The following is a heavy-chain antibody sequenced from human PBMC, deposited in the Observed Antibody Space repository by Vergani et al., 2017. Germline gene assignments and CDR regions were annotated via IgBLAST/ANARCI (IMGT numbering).Heavy chain of an antibody. V-gene: IGHV3-23*04. D-gene: IGHD2-2*01. CDR2: ISGSGGST. J-gene: IGHJ4*02. CDR1: GFTFSSYA. CDR3: AKDRSIVVVPATGGYFDY. Sequence: EVQLVESGGGLVKPGGSLRLSCAASGFTFSSYAMSWVRQAPGKGLEWVSAISGSGGSTYYADSVKGRFTISRDNSKNTLYLQMNSLRAEDTAVYYCAKDRSIVVVPATGGYFDYWGQGTLVTVSS.